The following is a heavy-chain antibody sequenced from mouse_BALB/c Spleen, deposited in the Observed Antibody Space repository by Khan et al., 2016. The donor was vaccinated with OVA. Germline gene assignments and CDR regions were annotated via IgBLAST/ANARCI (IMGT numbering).Heavy chain of an antibody. CDR2: IRYSGNT. Sequence: VKLLESGPGLVKPSQSLSLTCTVTGFSITSDYAWNWIRQFPGNKLEWMGYIRYSGNTKYNPSLKSRISITRDTSKNQFFLQLNSVTIEDTATYYCARVYGGDFDYWGQGTTLTVSS. CDR3: ARVYGGDFDY. CDR1: GFSITSDYA. J-gene: IGHJ2*01. D-gene: IGHD1-1*01. V-gene: IGHV3-2*02.